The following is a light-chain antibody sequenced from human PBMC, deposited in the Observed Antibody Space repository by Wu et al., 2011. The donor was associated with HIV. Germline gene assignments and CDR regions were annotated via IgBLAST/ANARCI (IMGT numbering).Light chain of an antibody. V-gene: IGKV3D-20*02. CDR1: QSVDSAY. J-gene: IGKJ5*01. Sequence: EIVLTQSPGTLSLSPGERATLSCRASQSVDSAYLAWYQQKPGQAPRLLIYGASSRATGIPDRFSGSGSGTDFTLTISSLEPEDFAVYYCQQGSNWPLTFGQGTRLEIK. CDR3: QQGSNWPLT. CDR2: GAS.